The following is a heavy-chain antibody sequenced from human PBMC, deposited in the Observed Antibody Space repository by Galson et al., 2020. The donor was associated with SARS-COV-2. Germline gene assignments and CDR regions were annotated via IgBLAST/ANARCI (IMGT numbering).Heavy chain of an antibody. V-gene: IGHV3-11*04. CDR2: ISRHGATI. D-gene: IGHD2-8*01. Sequence: GGSLRLSCAASGFTFSNSYMSWIRQAPGKGLEWVSYISRHGATIYYGNSVKGRFTISRDNAKKLRYLQMNSLRADDAAVYYCAKALNGQNFFDLWGRGTLVTVSS. J-gene: IGHJ2*01. CDR3: AKALNGQNFFDL. CDR1: GFTFSNSY.